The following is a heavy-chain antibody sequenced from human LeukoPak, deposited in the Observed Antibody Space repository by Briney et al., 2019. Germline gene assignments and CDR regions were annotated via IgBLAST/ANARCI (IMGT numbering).Heavy chain of an antibody. Sequence: SETLSLTCTVSGGSISSYYWSWIRQPAGKGLEWIGRIYTSGSTNYNPSLKSRVTMSVDTSKNQFSLKLRSVTAADTAVYYCARLCQVTTCAKFEYWGQGILVTVSS. V-gene: IGHV4-4*07. D-gene: IGHD4-17*01. CDR3: ARLCQVTTCAKFEY. CDR2: IYTSGST. J-gene: IGHJ4*02. CDR1: GGSISSYY.